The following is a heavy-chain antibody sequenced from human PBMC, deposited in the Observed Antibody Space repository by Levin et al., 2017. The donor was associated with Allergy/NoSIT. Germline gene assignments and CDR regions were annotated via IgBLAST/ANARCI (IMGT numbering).Heavy chain of an antibody. Sequence: GGSLRLSCAASGFTVSSNYMSWVRQAPGKGLEWVSVIYSGGSTYYADSVKGRFTISRDNSKNTLYLQMNSLRAEDTAVYYCARGRDYYDSSGYGFDIWGQGTMVTVSS. CDR3: ARGRDYYDSSGYGFDI. CDR1: GFTVSSNY. D-gene: IGHD3-22*01. V-gene: IGHV3-53*01. J-gene: IGHJ3*02. CDR2: IYSGGST.